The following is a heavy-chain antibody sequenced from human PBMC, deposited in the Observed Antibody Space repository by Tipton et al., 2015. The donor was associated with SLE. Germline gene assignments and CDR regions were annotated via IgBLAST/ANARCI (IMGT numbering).Heavy chain of an antibody. V-gene: IGHV1-2*02. D-gene: IGHD5-12*01. CDR3: ARDAASITYYREGWFAP. Sequence: QVQLVQSGAEVKKPGASVKVSCKASGYSFSAHNINWVRQVPGQGPEWMGWINPNSGGIRYAQKFQGRVTMTRDTSISTAYMELSRLTSGDTAVYYCARDAASITYYREGWFAPWGQGTLVTVSS. CDR2: INPNSGGI. CDR1: GYSFSAHN. J-gene: IGHJ5*02.